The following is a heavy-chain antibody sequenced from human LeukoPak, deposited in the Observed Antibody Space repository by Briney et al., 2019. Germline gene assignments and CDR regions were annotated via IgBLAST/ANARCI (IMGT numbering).Heavy chain of an antibody. CDR2: INGDGSTT. V-gene: IGHV3-74*03. Sequence: GGSLRLSWTASGFTFSTDWINWVRQSPGKGLVWVALINGDGSTTTHADSVKGRFTISRDNAKNTAYLQMNSLRDEDTAVYYCARDYAGSPDYWGQGTLVTVSA. CDR1: GFTFSTDW. CDR3: ARDYAGSPDY. D-gene: IGHD3-10*01. J-gene: IGHJ4*02.